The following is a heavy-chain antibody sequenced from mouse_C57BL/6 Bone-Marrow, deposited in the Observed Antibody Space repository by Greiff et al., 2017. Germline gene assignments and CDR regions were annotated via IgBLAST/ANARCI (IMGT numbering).Heavy chain of an antibody. J-gene: IGHJ3*01. D-gene: IGHD1-1*01. CDR3: TTLDYYGSEAWFAY. CDR1: GFNIKDDY. Sequence: EVQGVESGAELVRPGASVKLSCTASGFNIKDDYMHWVKQRPEQGLEWIGWIDPENGDTEYASKFQGKATITADTSSNTAYLQLSSLTSEDTAVYYCTTLDYYGSEAWFAYWGQGTLVTVSA. V-gene: IGHV14-4*01. CDR2: IDPENGDT.